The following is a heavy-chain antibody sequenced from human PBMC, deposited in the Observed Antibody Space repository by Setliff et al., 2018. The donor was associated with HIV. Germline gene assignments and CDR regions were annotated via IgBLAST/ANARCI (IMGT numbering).Heavy chain of an antibody. CDR2: LNPSGST. Sequence: GASVKVSCKASGNTFTKYYMHWVRQAPGQGLEWMGILNPSGSTVSAQKFRGRVTMTRDTSTNTVYMELSSLRSEDTAVYYCAKGIPGPAINSGRIKNWFDPWGEGTLVTVSS. J-gene: IGHJ5*02. CDR1: GNTFTKYY. CDR3: AKGIPGPAINSGRIKNWFDP. V-gene: IGHV1-46*01. D-gene: IGHD6-19*01.